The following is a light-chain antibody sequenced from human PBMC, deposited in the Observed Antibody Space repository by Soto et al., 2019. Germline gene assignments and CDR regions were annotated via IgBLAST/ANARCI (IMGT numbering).Light chain of an antibody. J-gene: IGKJ5*01. CDR2: IAS. CDR3: QQLDSYPLT. CDR1: QGISNS. V-gene: IGKV1-9*01. Sequence: IQLTQSPSSLSASIGDRVTITCRASQGISNSLAWYQQKPGKAPKLLIYIASTLQNGVPPRFSGSGFGTDFPLTISSLQPEDFATYYCQQLDSYPLTFGQGTRLEIK.